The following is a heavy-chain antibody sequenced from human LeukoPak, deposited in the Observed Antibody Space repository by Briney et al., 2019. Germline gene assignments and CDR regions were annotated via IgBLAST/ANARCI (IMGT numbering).Heavy chain of an antibody. V-gene: IGHV3-23*01. CDR1: GFTFNRNA. D-gene: IGHD6-19*01. CDR2: FSGTAHNT. J-gene: IGHJ4*02. Sequence: GGSLRLSCAASGFTFNRNAIRWVRQAPGKGLEWVSTFSGTAHNTFYPASVKCPFTISRDNSNNMVHLQMNSLPGEDTTLYSCVRRGDASTGWGDHDFWGQGALVTVSS. CDR3: VRRGDASTGWGDHDF.